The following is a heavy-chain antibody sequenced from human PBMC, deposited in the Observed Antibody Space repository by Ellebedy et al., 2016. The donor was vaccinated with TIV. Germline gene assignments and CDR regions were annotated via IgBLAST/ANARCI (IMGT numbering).Heavy chain of an antibody. J-gene: IGHJ4*02. V-gene: IGHV3-23*01. CDR2: ISGSGGST. Sequence: GGSLRLXXAASGFTFSSYAMSWVRQAPGKGLEWVSAISGSGGSTYYADSVKGRFTISRDNSKNTLYLQMNSLRAEDTAVYYCAKDLSAGYESRGYYFDYWGQGTLVTVSS. CDR3: AKDLSAGYESRGYYFDY. D-gene: IGHD5-12*01. CDR1: GFTFSSYA.